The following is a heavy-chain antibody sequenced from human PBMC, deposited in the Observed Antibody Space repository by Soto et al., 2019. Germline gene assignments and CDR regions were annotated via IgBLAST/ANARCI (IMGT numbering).Heavy chain of an antibody. V-gene: IGHV4-31*03. CDR1: GDSISSGGDY. CDR3: ARAGLGMAGAGLFYNYAMAV. J-gene: IGHJ6*02. CDR2: IYYNVNT. Sequence: QVQLQESGPGLVKPSQTLSLTCTVSGDSISSGGDYWNWVRQHPWKGLEWIGFIYYNVNTYYNPSRKGRVTISVDTSKTQFSLTLSSVTAADTAVCYCARAGLGMAGAGLFYNYAMAVWGRGTTVTVSS. D-gene: IGHD6-19*01.